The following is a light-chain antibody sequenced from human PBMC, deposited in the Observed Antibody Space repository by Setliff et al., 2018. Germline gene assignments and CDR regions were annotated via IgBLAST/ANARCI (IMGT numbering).Light chain of an antibody. Sequence: QSALAQPASVSGSPGQSITISCTGTSSDVGLYNLVSWYQQHPGKAPKLIIFDVTKRPSGVSDRFSGSKSDNTASLTISGLQAEDEADYYCNAYTSRSTYVFGSGTKVTVL. J-gene: IGLJ1*01. V-gene: IGLV2-14*02. CDR3: NAYTSRSTYV. CDR2: DVT. CDR1: SSDVGLYNL.